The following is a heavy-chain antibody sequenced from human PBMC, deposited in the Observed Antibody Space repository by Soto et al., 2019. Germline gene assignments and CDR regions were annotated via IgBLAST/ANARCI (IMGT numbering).Heavy chain of an antibody. J-gene: IGHJ3*02. CDR1: GFTFSSYS. D-gene: IGHD1-1*01. Sequence: GESLKISCAASGFTFSSYSMNWVRQAPGKGLEWVSYISSSSTIYYADSVKGRFTISRDNAKNSLYLQMNSLRAEDTAVYYCARDGNWDDSDAFDIWGQGTMVTVSS. V-gene: IGHV3-48*04. CDR3: ARDGNWDDSDAFDI. CDR2: ISSSSTI.